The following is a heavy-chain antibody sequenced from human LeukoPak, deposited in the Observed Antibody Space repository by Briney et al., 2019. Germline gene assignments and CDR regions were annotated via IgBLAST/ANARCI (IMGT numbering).Heavy chain of an antibody. V-gene: IGHV3-33*06. CDR3: AKDSSGYLPGYYFDY. CDR2: IWYDGSNK. Sequence: GRSLRLSCAASGFTFSSYGMHWVRQAPGKGLEWVAVIWYDGSNKYYADSVKGRFTISRDNSKNTLYLQMNSLRAEDTAVYYCAKDSSGYLPGYYFDYWGQGTLVTVSS. J-gene: IGHJ4*02. CDR1: GFTFSSYG. D-gene: IGHD3-22*01.